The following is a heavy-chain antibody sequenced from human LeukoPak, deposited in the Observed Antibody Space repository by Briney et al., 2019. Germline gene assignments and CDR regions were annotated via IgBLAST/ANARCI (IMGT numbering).Heavy chain of an antibody. CDR1: GGSISSSNW. CDR2: IYHSGST. CDR3: ARARVEDYYGSGSYQDY. V-gene: IGHV4-4*02. D-gene: IGHD3-10*01. J-gene: IGHJ4*02. Sequence: SGTQSLTCAVSGGSISSSNWWSSVRQPPGKGLEWIGEIYHSGSTNYNPSLKSRVTISVDKSKNQFSLKLSSVTAADTAVYYCARARVEDYYGSGSYQDYWGQGTLVTVSS.